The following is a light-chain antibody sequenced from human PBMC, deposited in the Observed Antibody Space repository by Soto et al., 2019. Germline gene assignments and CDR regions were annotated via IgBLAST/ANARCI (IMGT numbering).Light chain of an antibody. CDR3: QQYNNWGLS. CDR2: GSS. J-gene: IGKJ4*01. Sequence: IEMTQSPATLSVSPGEGVTLSCRASENVGTNLAWYQQKPGQAPRLLIYGSSTRATGIPATFSGSGFGTEFTLTISSLQSEESAVYYCQQYNNWGLSFGGGTKLEIK. CDR1: ENVGTN. V-gene: IGKV3D-15*01.